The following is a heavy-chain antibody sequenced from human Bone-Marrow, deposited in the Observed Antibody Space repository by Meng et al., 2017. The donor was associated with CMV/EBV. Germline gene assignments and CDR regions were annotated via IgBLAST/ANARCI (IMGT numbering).Heavy chain of an antibody. J-gene: IGHJ5*02. Sequence: SETLSLTCAVYGGSFSGYYWSWIRQPPGKGLEWIGEIKHSGSTNYNPSLKSRVIISVDTSKNQFSLKQSTVTAEDTTVYYCARGTNDFWSGYRKWFDPWGQGTLVTVSS. V-gene: IGHV4-34*01. CDR3: ARGTNDFWSGYRKWFDP. CDR1: GGSFSGYY. D-gene: IGHD3-3*01. CDR2: IKHSGST.